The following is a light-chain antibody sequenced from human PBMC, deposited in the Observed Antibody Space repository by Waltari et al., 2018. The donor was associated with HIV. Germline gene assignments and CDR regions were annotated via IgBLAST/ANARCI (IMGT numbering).Light chain of an antibody. V-gene: IGLV1-40*01. J-gene: IGLJ2*01. CDR2: RNT. CDR1: SPTLGEGYD. CDR3: QSYDGTLSGVV. Sequence: QSVLTQPHSVSGSTGQRVIISCTGSSPTLGEGYDLPWYQLLPGTAPKLLSYRNTNLPSGVPNRSSASKSGTSASLAITGLQPEDEAHYYCQSYDGTLSGVVFGGGTKLTVL.